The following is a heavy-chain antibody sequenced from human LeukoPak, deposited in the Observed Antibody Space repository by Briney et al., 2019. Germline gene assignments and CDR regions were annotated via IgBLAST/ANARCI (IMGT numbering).Heavy chain of an antibody. CDR1: GGSISSGGYS. CDR3: ARGAVTVNWFDP. V-gene: IGHV4-30-2*01. J-gene: IGHJ5*02. D-gene: IGHD4-11*01. CDR2: IYHSGST. Sequence: SETLSLTCAASGGSISSGGYSWSWIRQPPGKGLEWIGYIYHSGSTYYNPSLKSRVTISVDRSKNQFSLKLSSVTAADTAVYYCARGAVTVNWFDPGGQGTRVTVSS.